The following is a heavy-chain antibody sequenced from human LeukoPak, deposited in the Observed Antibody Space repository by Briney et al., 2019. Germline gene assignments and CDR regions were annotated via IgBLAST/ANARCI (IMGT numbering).Heavy chain of an antibody. Sequence: ASVKVSCKASGYTFTSYGISWVRQAPGQGLEWMGWISAYNGNTNYAQKLQGRVTMTTDTSTSTAYMELRSLRSDDTAVYYCARDRSLTYYYGLGSKHFDYWGQGTLVTVSS. CDR3: ARDRSLTYYYGLGSKHFDY. J-gene: IGHJ4*02. CDR1: GYTFTSYG. D-gene: IGHD3-10*01. CDR2: ISAYNGNT. V-gene: IGHV1-18*01.